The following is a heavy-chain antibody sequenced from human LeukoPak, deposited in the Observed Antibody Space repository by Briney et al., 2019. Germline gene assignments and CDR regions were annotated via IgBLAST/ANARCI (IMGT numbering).Heavy chain of an antibody. D-gene: IGHD6-19*01. V-gene: IGHV4-59*08. J-gene: IGHJ6*04. CDR1: GGSISGYY. Sequence: PETLSLTCTVSGGSISGYYWSWIWQPPGKGLEWIAYIYYSGTTNYNPSLKSRVTVSIDTSQNQFSLKLTSVTAADTAVYYCARHDRIPVAASYNYHPMDVWGEGPTIIVSS. CDR3: ARHDRIPVAASYNYHPMDV. CDR2: IYYSGTT.